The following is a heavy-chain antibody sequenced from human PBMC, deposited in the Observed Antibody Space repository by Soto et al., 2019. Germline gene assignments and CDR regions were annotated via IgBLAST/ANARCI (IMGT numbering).Heavy chain of an antibody. CDR1: GFSFTSYW. Sequence: VESLMLSCKDSGFSFTSYWISWVRQIPGKGLELMGRIDPDDSYSDYSPSFQGHVTFSVDTSINTAYLQWKNLKASDTGIYYCARHPTRRPVDSRGPGYLVTV. D-gene: IGHD1-1*01. J-gene: IGHJ4*02. CDR3: ARHPTRRPVDS. CDR2: IDPDDSYS. V-gene: IGHV5-10-1*01.